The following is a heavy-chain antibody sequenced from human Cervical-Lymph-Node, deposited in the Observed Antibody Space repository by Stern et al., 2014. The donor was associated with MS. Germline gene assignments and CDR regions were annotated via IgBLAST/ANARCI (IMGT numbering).Heavy chain of an antibody. CDR2: VKSRKDGGAA. Sequence: EVQLVESGGGFVKPGGSLRLSCEASGFTFPYTSLSWVRRAPGKGLEWVGRVKSRKDGGAADYAAFVKDRVTISRDDSRSTLYLQINGLEIEDTAMYYCTALRKYWGQGTLLIVSS. V-gene: IGHV3-15*01. J-gene: IGHJ4*02. CDR1: GFTFPYTS. D-gene: IGHD6-6*01. CDR3: TALRKY.